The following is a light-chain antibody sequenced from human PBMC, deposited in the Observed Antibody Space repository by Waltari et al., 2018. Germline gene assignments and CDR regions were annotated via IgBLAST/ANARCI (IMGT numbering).Light chain of an antibody. J-gene: IGLJ2*01. V-gene: IGLV2-8*01. CDR2: EVT. CDR3: SSYGGTNNFVL. Sequence: QSALTQPPSASGSPGQSITLSCTGTSSDVGAYNFVSWYQQSPGRAPKVLIYEVTQRPSGVPDRFSGSKSGNTASLTVSGLQAEDEADYYCSSYGGTNNFVLFGGGTKLTVL. CDR1: SSDVGAYNF.